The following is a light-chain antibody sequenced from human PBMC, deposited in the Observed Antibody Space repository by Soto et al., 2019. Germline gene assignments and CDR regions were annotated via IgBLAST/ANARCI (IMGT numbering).Light chain of an antibody. CDR2: GAS. J-gene: IGKJ5*01. Sequence: ENVLTQSPGTLSLSPGQRATLSCRASQSVSSNFLAWYQLKPGQPPRLLIYGASSRATGTSDRFSGSGSGTDFTLTISRLEPEDFAVYYCQHYGGSVITFGQGIRLEI. CDR3: QHYGGSVIT. V-gene: IGKV3-20*01. CDR1: QSVSSNF.